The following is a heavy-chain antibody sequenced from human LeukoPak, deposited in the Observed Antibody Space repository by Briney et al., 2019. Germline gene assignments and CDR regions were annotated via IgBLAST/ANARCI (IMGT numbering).Heavy chain of an antibody. Sequence: GASVKVSCKASGGTFSSYAISWVRQAPGQGLEWMGWINPNNGGTDYARKFQGRVTMTRDTSISTTYMELNRLRSDDTAVYYCARETRLRHIDPWGQGTLVTVSS. CDR2: INPNNGGT. D-gene: IGHD4-17*01. V-gene: IGHV1-2*02. CDR3: ARETRLRHIDP. J-gene: IGHJ5*02. CDR1: GGTFSSYA.